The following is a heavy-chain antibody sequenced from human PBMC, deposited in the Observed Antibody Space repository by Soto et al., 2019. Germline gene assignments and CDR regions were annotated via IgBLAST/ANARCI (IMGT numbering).Heavy chain of an antibody. J-gene: IGHJ4*02. D-gene: IGHD6-19*01. CDR3: ARAYSSGWYEDGYFDY. CDR1: GYTITSHY. V-gene: IGHV1-69*13. Sequence: EASVKVSCKASGYTITSHYMHWVRQAPGQGLEWMGGIIPIFGTANYAQKFQGRVTITADESTSTAYMELSSLRSEDTAVYYCARAYSSGWYEDGYFDYWGQGTLVTVSS. CDR2: IIPIFGTA.